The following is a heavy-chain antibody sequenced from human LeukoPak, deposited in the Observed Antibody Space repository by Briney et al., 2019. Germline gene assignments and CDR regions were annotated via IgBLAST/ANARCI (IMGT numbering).Heavy chain of an antibody. V-gene: IGHV4-30-4*01. Sequence: SETLSLTCTVSGGSISSGDYYWSWIRQPPGKGLEWIGYIYYSGSTYYNPSLKSRVTISADTSKNQFSLKLSSVTAADTAVYYCARAEYDILTGYPPNAFDIWGQGTMVTVSS. CDR1: GGSISSGDYY. J-gene: IGHJ3*02. D-gene: IGHD3-9*01. CDR3: ARAEYDILTGYPPNAFDI. CDR2: IYYSGST.